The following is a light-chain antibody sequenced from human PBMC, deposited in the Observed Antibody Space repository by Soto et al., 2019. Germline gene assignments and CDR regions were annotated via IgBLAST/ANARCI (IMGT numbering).Light chain of an antibody. CDR3: QQYDNLP. CDR1: QDISNY. Sequence: IQMTQSPSSLSASVGDRVTITCQASQDISNYLNWYQQKPGKAPKLLIYDASTLETGVPSRFSGSGSGTDFTFTISSLHAEVNATYYCQQYDNLPFGQGTRLEIK. J-gene: IGKJ5*01. CDR2: DAS. V-gene: IGKV1-33*01.